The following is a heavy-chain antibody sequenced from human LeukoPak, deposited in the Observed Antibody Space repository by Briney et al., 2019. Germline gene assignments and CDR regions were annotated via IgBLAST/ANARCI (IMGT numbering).Heavy chain of an antibody. CDR2: ISSGSRYI. Sequence: PGGSLRLSCTASGFTFSSYSMNWVRQAPGKGLEWVSSISSGSRYIYYADSVKGRFTISRDNAKNSLYLQMNSLRAEDTAVYYCASGDSGSSWYYFDYWGQRTLVTVSS. V-gene: IGHV3-21*01. CDR1: GFTFSSYS. J-gene: IGHJ4*02. CDR3: ASGDSGSSWYYFDY. D-gene: IGHD6-13*01.